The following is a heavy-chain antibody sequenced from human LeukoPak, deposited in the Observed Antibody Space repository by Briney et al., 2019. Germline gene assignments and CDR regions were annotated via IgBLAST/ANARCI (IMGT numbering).Heavy chain of an antibody. V-gene: IGHV3-23*01. D-gene: IGHD3-3*01. CDR1: GFTFSSYA. J-gene: IGHJ4*02. CDR2: ISGSGGST. Sequence: GGSLRLSCAASGFTFSSYAMSWVRQAPGKGLEWVSAISGSGGSTYYADSVKGRFTISRDNSKNTLYLQMNSLRAEDTAVYYCAKDGLAYYDFWSGYYFAYWGQRTLGTVSS. CDR3: AKDGLAYYDFWSGYYFAY.